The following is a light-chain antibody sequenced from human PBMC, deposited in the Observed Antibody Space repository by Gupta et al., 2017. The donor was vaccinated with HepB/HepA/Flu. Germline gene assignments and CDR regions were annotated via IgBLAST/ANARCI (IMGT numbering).Light chain of an antibody. CDR3: QQSYSTRYT. CDR2: AAS. V-gene: IGKV1-39*01. J-gene: IGKJ2*01. Sequence: DIQTTQSPSFLSASVGDRVTITCRASQSISSYLNWYQQKPGKAPKLLIYAASSLQSGVPSRFSGSGSGTDFTLTISSLQPEYFATYYCQQSYSTRYTFGQGTKLEIK. CDR1: QSISSY.